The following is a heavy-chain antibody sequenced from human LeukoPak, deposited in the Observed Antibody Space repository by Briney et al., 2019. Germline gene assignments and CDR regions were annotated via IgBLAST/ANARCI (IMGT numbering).Heavy chain of an antibody. Sequence: PSDTLSLTCTVSCGSISSSSYYWGWIRQPPGNGLEWIGSIYYSGSTYYNPSLKSRVTISVDTSKNQFSLKLSSVTAADTAVYYWARSSGWYEVYFDYWGQGTLVNVSS. V-gene: IGHV4-39*01. CDR3: ARSSGWYEVYFDY. CDR1: CGSISSSSYY. CDR2: IYYSGST. D-gene: IGHD6-19*01. J-gene: IGHJ4*02.